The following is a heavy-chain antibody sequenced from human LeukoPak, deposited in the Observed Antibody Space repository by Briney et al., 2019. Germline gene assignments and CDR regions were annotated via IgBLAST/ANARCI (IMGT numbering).Heavy chain of an antibody. J-gene: IGHJ4*02. V-gene: IGHV5-10-1*01. Sequence: GESLKISCKGSGYSFTGYWISWVRQMPGKGLEWMGRIDPSDSYTNYSPSFQGHVTISADKSISTAYLQWSSLKASDTAMYYCARAVGATTAEDYWGQGTLVTVSS. CDR3: ARAVGATTAEDY. CDR1: GYSFTGYW. D-gene: IGHD1-26*01. CDR2: IDPSDSYT.